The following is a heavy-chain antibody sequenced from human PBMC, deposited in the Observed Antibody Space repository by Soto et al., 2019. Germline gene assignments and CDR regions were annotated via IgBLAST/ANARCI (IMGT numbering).Heavy chain of an antibody. CDR2: IIPIFGTA. CDR3: ARAQAYSSGWNKWFDP. J-gene: IGHJ5*02. V-gene: IGHV1-69*13. D-gene: IGHD6-19*01. Sequence: ASVKVSCKASGGTFSSYAISWVRQAPGQGLEWMGGIIPIFGTANYAQKFQGRVTITADESTSTAYMELSSLRSEDTAVYYCARAQAYSSGWNKWFDPWGQGTLVTVSS. CDR1: GGTFSSYA.